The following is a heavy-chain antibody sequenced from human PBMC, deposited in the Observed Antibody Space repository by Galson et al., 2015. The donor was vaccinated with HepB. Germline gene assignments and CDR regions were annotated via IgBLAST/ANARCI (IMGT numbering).Heavy chain of an antibody. CDR2: IYYSGST. CDR3: AREEMGGSYSNWFDP. J-gene: IGHJ5*02. V-gene: IGHV4-31*02. Sequence: YWSWIRQHPGKDLEWIGYIYYSGSTYYNPSLKSRVTISVDTSKNQFSLKLSSVTAADTAVYYCAREEMGGSYSNWFDPWGQGTLVTVSS. D-gene: IGHD1-26*01. CDR1: Y.